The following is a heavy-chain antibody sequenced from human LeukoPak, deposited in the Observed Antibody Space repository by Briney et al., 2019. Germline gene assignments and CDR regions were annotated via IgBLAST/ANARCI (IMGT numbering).Heavy chain of an antibody. CDR3: ARALYSGHDSVSYYYYGMDV. J-gene: IGHJ6*02. CDR2: IIPIFGTA. V-gene: IGHV1-69*13. D-gene: IGHD5-12*01. Sequence: GASVKVSCKASGGTFSSYAISWVRQAPGQGLEWMGGIIPIFGTANYAQKFQGRVTITADESTSTAYMELSSLRSEDTAVYYCARALYSGHDSVSYYYYGMDVWGQGTTVTVSS. CDR1: GGTFSSYA.